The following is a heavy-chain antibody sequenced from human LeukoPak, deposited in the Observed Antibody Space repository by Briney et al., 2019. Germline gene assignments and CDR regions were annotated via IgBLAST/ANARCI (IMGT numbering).Heavy chain of an antibody. CDR1: GYTFINHW. J-gene: IGHJ6*03. CDR3: ARGMEPYYYMDV. D-gene: IGHD1-26*01. V-gene: IGHV1-2*02. CDR2: INPNSGGT. Sequence: ASVKVSCKASGYTFINHWMHWVRQAPGQGLEWMGWINPNSGGTNYAQKFQGRVTMTRDTSISTAYMELSRLRSDDTAVYYCARGMEPYYYMDVWGKGTTVTVSS.